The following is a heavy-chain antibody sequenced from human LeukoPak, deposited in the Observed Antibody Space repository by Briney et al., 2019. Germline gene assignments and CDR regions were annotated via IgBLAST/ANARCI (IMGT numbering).Heavy chain of an antibody. CDR1: GFAFSSNA. D-gene: IGHD3-16*02. CDR3: AKLYYDYIWGSYRYYFFDS. V-gene: IGHV3-23*01. J-gene: IGHJ4*02. Sequence: GGSLRLSCAASGFAFSSNAMSWVRQAPGKGLEWVSGISGNGGGTYYADSVKGRFTISRDNSKNTLHLQMKSLRAEDTALYYCAKLYYDYIWGSYRYYFFDSWGQGTLSTVSS. CDR2: ISGNGGGT.